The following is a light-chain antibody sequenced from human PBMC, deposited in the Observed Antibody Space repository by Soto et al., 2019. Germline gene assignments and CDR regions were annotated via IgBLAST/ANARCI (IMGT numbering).Light chain of an antibody. CDR3: HQYGSAPWT. V-gene: IGKV3-20*01. J-gene: IGKJ1*01. CDR1: QNIGTY. Sequence: IVLTQSPGTLSLSPGERATLSCRASQNIGTYLAWYQHKPGQAPSVLIFGASTRANGVPDRFRGSGSGTDFTLTITRLEPEDFAVYYCHQYGSAPWTFGQGTKVDI. CDR2: GAS.